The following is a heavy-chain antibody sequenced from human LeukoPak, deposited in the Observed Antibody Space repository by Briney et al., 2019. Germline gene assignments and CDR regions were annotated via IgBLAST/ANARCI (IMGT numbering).Heavy chain of an antibody. D-gene: IGHD2-15*01. CDR1: GFIFSDHY. Sequence: PGGSLRLSCAVSGFIFSDHYMDWVRQAPGKGLEWVGRTRNKVNGYTTEFVASVKGRFTISRDDSTNSLYLQMNSLKTEDTAVYYCTRGGFCSGGTCFSDYFDLWGRGTLVTVSS. CDR2: TRNKVNGYTT. CDR3: TRGGFCSGGTCFSDYFDL. V-gene: IGHV3-72*01. J-gene: IGHJ2*01.